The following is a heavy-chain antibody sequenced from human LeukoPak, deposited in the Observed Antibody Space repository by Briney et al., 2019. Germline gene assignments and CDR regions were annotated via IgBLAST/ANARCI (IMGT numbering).Heavy chain of an antibody. CDR1: GFTFSGSA. CDR2: IRSKANSYAT. CDR3: AKDVTSWGFNWFDP. J-gene: IGHJ5*02. V-gene: IGHV3-73*01. Sequence: GGSLRLSCAASGFTFSGSAMHWVRQASGKGLEWVGRIRSKANSYATAYAASVKGRFTISRDDSKNTAYLQMNSLKTEDTAVYYCAKDVTSWGFNWFDPWGQGTLVTVSS. D-gene: IGHD7-27*01.